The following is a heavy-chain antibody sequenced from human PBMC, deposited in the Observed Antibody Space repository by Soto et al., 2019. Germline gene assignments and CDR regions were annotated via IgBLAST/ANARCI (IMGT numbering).Heavy chain of an antibody. CDR1: GGSISSYY. CDR2: IYYSGST. J-gene: IGHJ1*01. CDR3: ARGAYCGGDCYAEYFQH. V-gene: IGHV4-59*01. Sequence: SETLSLTCTVSGGSISSYYWSWIRQPPGKGLEWIGYIYYSGSTNYNPSLKSRVAISVDTSKNQFSLKLSSVTAADTAVYYCARGAYCGGDCYAEYFQHWGQGTLVTVSS. D-gene: IGHD2-21*02.